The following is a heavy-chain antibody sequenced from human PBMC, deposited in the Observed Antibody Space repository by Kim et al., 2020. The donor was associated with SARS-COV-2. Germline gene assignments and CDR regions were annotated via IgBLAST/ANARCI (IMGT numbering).Heavy chain of an antibody. D-gene: IGHD6-13*01. CDR2: IDPSDSYT. CDR3: ARHGVQAAADWFGP. CDR1: GYSFTSYW. V-gene: IGHV5-10-1*01. Sequence: GESLKISCKGSGYSFTSYWIIWVRQMPGKGLEWMGRIDPSDSYTNYSPSFQGHVTISADKSISTSYLQWSSLKASDTAMYYCARHGVQAAADWFGPWSQGILVTVTS. J-gene: IGHJ5*02.